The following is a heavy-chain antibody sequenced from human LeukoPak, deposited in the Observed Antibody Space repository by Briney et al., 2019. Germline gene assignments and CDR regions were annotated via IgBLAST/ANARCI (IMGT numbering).Heavy chain of an antibody. CDR1: DFTFSNYW. V-gene: IGHV3-7*01. Sequence: GGSLRLSCSASDFTFSNYWMIWLRQAPGRGLEWVANIKGDGSLKYYVDSVKGRFTISRDNAKNSLYLQMNSLSAEDTAVYYCARDRNYYDSSGYYDAFDIWGQGTMVTVSS. D-gene: IGHD3-22*01. J-gene: IGHJ3*02. CDR3: ARDRNYYDSSGYYDAFDI. CDR2: IKGDGSLK.